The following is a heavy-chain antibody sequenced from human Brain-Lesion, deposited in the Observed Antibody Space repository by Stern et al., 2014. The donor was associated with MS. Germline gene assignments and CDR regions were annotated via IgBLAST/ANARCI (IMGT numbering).Heavy chain of an antibody. CDR1: GGTFGTYP. V-gene: IGHV1-69*06. J-gene: IGHJ5*02. D-gene: IGHD5-18*01. CDR2: IIPIFGSP. Sequence: VQLVESGPEVKKPGSSVQVSCKASGGTFGTYPITWLRQAPGQGLEWMGRIIPIFGSPNYAQKFQGRVTITADRSTTTVYMKLSSLKSDDAAVYYCAKDGPALVTNWFDPWGRGTLDTVSS. CDR3: AKDGPALVTNWFDP.